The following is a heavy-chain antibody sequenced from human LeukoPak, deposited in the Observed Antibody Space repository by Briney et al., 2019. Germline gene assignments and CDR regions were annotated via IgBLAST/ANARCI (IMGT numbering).Heavy chain of an antibody. Sequence: SETLSLTCTVSGGSISSYYWSWIRQPAGKGLEWIGRIYTSGSTNYNPSLKSRVTMSVDTSKNQFSLKLSSVTAANTAVYYCARVAYCGGDCRYFDYWGQRTLVTVSS. CDR2: IYTSGST. V-gene: IGHV4-4*07. D-gene: IGHD2-21*02. J-gene: IGHJ4*02. CDR3: ARVAYCGGDCRYFDY. CDR1: GGSISSYY.